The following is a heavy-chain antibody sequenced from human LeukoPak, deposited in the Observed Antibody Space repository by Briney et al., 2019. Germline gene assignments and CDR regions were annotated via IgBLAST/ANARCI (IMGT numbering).Heavy chain of an antibody. V-gene: IGHV4-34*01. J-gene: IGHJ6*02. CDR3: ASDENKRGYKSWGYYYYGMDV. Sequence: SETLSLTCAVYGGSFSGYYWSWIRQPPGKGLEWIGEINHSGSTNYNPSLKSRVTISVDTSKNQFSLKLSSVTAADTAVYYCASDENKRGYKSWGYYYYGMDVWGQGTTVTVSS. D-gene: IGHD5-12*01. CDR2: INHSGST. CDR1: GGSFSGYY.